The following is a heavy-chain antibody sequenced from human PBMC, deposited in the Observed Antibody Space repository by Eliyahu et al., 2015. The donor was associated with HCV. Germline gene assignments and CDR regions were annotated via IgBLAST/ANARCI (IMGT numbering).Heavy chain of an antibody. Sequence: GMYWVRQAPGKGLEWVAIISYDGSRIYYADSVKGRFTISRDNSKNTLYLQMNSLRAEDTAVYYCAKDAGFWSGYSDYWGQGTLVTVSS. CDR2: ISYDGSRI. CDR1: G. CDR3: AKDAGFWSGYSDY. V-gene: IGHV3-30*18. D-gene: IGHD3-3*01. J-gene: IGHJ4*02.